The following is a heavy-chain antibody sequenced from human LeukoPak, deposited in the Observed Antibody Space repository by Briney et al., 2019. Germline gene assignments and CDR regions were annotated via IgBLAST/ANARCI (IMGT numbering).Heavy chain of an antibody. J-gene: IGHJ5*02. CDR2: IYYSGSI. D-gene: IGHD2-2*01. Sequence: TSETLSLTCTVSGASISSYYWSWIRQPPGKGLEWIGYIYYSGSINYNPSLKSRVTISVDTSKNQFSLKLNSVTAADTAVYYCARLPSCSSSTCYPWFDPWGQGTLVTVPS. CDR3: ARLPSCSSSTCYPWFDP. V-gene: IGHV4-59*01. CDR1: GASISSYY.